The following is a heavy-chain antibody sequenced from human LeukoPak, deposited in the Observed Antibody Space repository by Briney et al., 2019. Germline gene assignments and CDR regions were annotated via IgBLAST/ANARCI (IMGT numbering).Heavy chain of an antibody. CDR2: IYYSGST. J-gene: IGHJ4*02. CDR1: GGSISNYY. Sequence: SETLSLTCTVSGGSISNYYWSWIRQPPVKGLEWIGYIYYSGSTNYNPSLKSRVTISVDTSKNQFSLRLTSVTAADTAVYYCARQTGSGLFILPGGQGTLVTVSS. V-gene: IGHV4-59*08. D-gene: IGHD3/OR15-3a*01. CDR3: ARQTGSGLFILP.